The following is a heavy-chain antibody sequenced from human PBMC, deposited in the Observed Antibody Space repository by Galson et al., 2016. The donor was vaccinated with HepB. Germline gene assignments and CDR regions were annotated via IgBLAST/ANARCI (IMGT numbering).Heavy chain of an antibody. CDR1: GFTFSSYG. D-gene: IGHD6-19*01. CDR2: ISIDGTKT. CDR3: AKWGRGWYHFDV. V-gene: IGHV3-30*04. J-gene: IGHJ4*02. Sequence: SLRLSCAASGFTFSSYGMHWVRQAPGKGLEWVAVISIDGTKTYYEDSVKGRFTISRDSYRNTLSLHLNILRVEDTAVYYCAKWGRGWYHFDVWGQGTRVSVSS.